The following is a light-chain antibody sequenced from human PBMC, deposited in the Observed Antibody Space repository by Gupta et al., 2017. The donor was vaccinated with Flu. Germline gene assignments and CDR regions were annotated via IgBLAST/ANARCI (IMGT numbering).Light chain of an antibody. J-gene: IGKJ2*01. CDR2: GAS. Sequence: PSSLSASVGDRVTLTCRASHSISNFVNWYQQKPGKTPKLLIYGASRLQSGVPSRFSGGGSGTDFTLTISRLQPEDFATYYCQQRDSSPHTFGQGTKMEIK. CDR3: QQRDSSPHT. CDR1: HSISNF. V-gene: IGKV1-39*01.